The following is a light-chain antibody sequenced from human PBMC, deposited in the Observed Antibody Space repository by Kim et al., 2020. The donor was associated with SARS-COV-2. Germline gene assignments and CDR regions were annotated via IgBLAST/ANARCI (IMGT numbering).Light chain of an antibody. CDR2: NAF. J-gene: IGKJ4*01. CDR1: QRIGTD. CDR3: QQYNEWPHT. Sequence: SPGERPPLSCRATQRIGTDLTWYQHKPGQAARLLIYNAFTRATGIPARISGSGSGTDFTLTISSLQSEDFAVYYCQQYNEWPHTFGGGDQGGYQ. V-gene: IGKV3D-15*01.